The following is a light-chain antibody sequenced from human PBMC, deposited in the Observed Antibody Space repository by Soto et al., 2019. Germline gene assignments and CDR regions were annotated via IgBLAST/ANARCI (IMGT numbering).Light chain of an antibody. CDR1: RSVTNRY. V-gene: IGKV3-20*01. Sequence: PGTRSLRQMEICAGAVRCSRSVTNRYLAWYRQKPGQAPRLLIFGASIRDTGIPDRFSGSGSGTDFTLTINRLEPEDFAVYYCQQYGSSPGRFGHGGMVDVK. CDR2: GAS. J-gene: IGKJ1*01. CDR3: QQYGSSPGR.